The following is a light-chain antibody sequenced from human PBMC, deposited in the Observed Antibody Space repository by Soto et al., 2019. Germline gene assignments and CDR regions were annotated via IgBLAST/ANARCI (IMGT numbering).Light chain of an antibody. V-gene: IGKV3-15*01. CDR3: QQYHNWPIT. CDR1: QSVSSN. J-gene: IGKJ5*01. Sequence: EIVVTQSTATLSVSPGERATLSCRASQSVSSNLAWHQQKPGQAPRILMYDASTRATGIPARFSGSGSGTEFTLTISSLQSEDFAVYYCQQYHNWPITFGQGTRLEIK. CDR2: DAS.